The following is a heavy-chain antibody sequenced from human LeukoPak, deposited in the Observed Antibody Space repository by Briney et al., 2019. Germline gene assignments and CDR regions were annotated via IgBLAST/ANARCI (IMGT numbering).Heavy chain of an antibody. D-gene: IGHD1-26*01. J-gene: IGHJ4*02. CDR2: ISNGGTTI. CDR1: GFTFSAYY. V-gene: IGHV3-11*01. Sequence: GGSLRLSCAASGFTFSAYYMSWIRQAPGKGLECISYISNGGTTIYYADSVKGRFTMSRDNAKDSLYLQMTGLRVEDTAVYYCARGTNYLGGVGDYWGQGTLVTVSS. CDR3: ARGTNYLGGVGDY.